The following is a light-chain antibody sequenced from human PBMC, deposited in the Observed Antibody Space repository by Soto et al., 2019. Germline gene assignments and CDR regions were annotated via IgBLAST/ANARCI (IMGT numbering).Light chain of an antibody. V-gene: IGLV1-40*01. CDR2: GNS. CDR3: QSYDSSAVV. J-gene: IGLJ2*01. CDR1: SSNIGAGYD. Sequence: QSVLTQPPSVSGAPGQRVTISGTGSSSNIGAGYDVHWYQQLPGTAPKLLIYGNSNRPSGVPDRFSGSKSGTSASLAITGLQAEDEADYYCQSYDSSAVVFGGGTKLTVL.